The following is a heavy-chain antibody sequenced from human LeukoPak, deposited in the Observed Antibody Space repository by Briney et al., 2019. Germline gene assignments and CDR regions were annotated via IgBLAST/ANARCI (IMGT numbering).Heavy chain of an antibody. Sequence: PGGSLRLSCAASGFTFSSYNMNWVRQAPGKGLEWVSSITSSSNYIYYADSVKGRFTISRDNAKNSLYLQMNSLRAEDTSVYYCARDCWDYGSGSYCGIDYWGQGTLVTVSS. J-gene: IGHJ4*02. V-gene: IGHV3-21*03. CDR2: ITSSSNYI. CDR1: GFTFSSYN. CDR3: ARDCWDYGSGSYCGIDY. D-gene: IGHD3-10*01.